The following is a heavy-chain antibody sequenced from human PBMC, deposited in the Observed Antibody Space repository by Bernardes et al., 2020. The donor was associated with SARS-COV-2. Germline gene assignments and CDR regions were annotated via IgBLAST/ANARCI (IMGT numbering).Heavy chain of an antibody. D-gene: IGHD3-10*01. V-gene: IGHV3-23*01. CDR3: AKDVGDAYYYGSGSYYLRPSSDYYYYGMDV. CDR2: ISGSGGST. Sequence: GGSLRLSRAASGFTFSSYSMNWVRQAPGKGLEWVSAISGSGGSTYYADSVKGRFTISRDNSKNTLYLQMNSLRAEDTAVYYCAKDVGDAYYYGSGSYYLRPSSDYYYYGMDVWGQGTTVTVSS. J-gene: IGHJ6*02. CDR1: GFTFSSYS.